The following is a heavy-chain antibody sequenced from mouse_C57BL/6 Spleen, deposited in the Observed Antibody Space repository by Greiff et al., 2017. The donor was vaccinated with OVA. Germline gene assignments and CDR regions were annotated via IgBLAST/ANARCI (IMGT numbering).Heavy chain of an antibody. Sequence: VQLKQSGPGLVKPSQSLSLTCSVTGYSITSGYYWNWIRQFPGNKLEWMGYISYDGSNNSNPSLKNRISITRDTSKNQFFLKLNSVTTEDTATYYCARDPILSYAMDYWGQGTSVTVSS. CDR2: ISYDGSN. J-gene: IGHJ4*01. CDR3: ARDPILSYAMDY. V-gene: IGHV3-6*01. CDR1: GYSITSGYY.